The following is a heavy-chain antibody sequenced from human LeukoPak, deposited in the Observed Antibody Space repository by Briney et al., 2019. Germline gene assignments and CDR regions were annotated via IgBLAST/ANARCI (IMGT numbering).Heavy chain of an antibody. CDR3: ARDILTGYTLDV. J-gene: IGHJ6*02. Sequence: ASVKVCCTASGYTFTSYYMHWVRQAPGQGLEWMGIINPSGGSTSYAQKFQGRVTMARDTSTSTVYMELSSLRSEDTAVYYCARDILTGYTLDVWGQGTTVAVSS. V-gene: IGHV1-46*01. D-gene: IGHD3-9*01. CDR2: INPSGGST. CDR1: GYTFTSYY.